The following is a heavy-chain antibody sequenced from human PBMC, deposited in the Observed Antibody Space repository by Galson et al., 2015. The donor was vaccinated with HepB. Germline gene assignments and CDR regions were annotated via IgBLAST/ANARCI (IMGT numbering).Heavy chain of an antibody. CDR3: ARDEHSYGSDDAFDI. V-gene: IGHV1-18*01. CDR1: GYTFTSYG. Sequence: SVKVSCKASGYTFTSYGISWVRQAPGQGLEWMGWISAYNGNTNYAQKLQGRVTMTTDTSTSTAYMELRSLRSDDTAVYYCARDEHSYGSDDAFDIWGQGTMVTVSS. D-gene: IGHD5-18*01. CDR2: ISAYNGNT. J-gene: IGHJ3*02.